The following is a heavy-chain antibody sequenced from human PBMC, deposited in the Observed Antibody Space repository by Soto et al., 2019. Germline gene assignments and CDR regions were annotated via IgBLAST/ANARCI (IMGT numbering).Heavy chain of an antibody. CDR1: GGSLSGSY. Sequence: PSETLSLTCSVSGGSLSGSYCSWIRQSPGKGLEWIASISYTGSATYNPSLKSRATISVDTSENQFSLKLTSLTTADTAAYHCATGGGWLQNSNLRGLYFDYWGQGAQVTVSS. CDR3: ATGGGWLQNSNLRGLYFDY. V-gene: IGHV4-59*01. D-gene: IGHD6-19*01. CDR2: ISYTGSA. J-gene: IGHJ4*02.